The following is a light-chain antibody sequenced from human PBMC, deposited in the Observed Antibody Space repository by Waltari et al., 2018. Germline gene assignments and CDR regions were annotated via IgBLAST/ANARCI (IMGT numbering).Light chain of an antibody. Sequence: EIVLTQSPATLSLSPGERATLSCRASQSVSSYLTWFQQKPGQAPRLLIYDTSNRATGIPARFSAGGSGTDFTLIISSLEPEDFAVYYCQQRRNWPITFGQGTRLEIK. CDR1: QSVSSY. J-gene: IGKJ5*01. V-gene: IGKV3-11*01. CDR2: DTS. CDR3: QQRRNWPIT.